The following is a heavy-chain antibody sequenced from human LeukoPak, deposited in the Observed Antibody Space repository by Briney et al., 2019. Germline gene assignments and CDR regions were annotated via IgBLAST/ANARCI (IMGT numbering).Heavy chain of an antibody. CDR2: IKSKTDGGTT. J-gene: IGHJ4*02. CDR1: GFTFSNAW. Sequence: GGSLRLSCAASGFTFSNAWMRWVRQAPGKGLEWVGRIKSKTDGGTTDYAAPVKGRFTISRDDSKNTLYLQMNSLKTEDTAVYYCTTGQGIQLWLSSLFDYWGQGTLVTVSS. D-gene: IGHD5-18*01. CDR3: TTGQGIQLWLSSLFDY. V-gene: IGHV3-15*01.